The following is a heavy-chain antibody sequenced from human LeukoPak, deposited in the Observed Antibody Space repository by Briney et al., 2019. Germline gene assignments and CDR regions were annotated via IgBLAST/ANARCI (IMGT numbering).Heavy chain of an antibody. V-gene: IGHV1-69*05. D-gene: IGHD6-6*01. CDR3: AREYSSSAKGDYYYYMDV. J-gene: IGHJ6*03. CDR1: GGTFSSYA. Sequence: SVKVSCKASGGTFSSYAISWVRQAPGQGLEWMGRIIPIFGTANYAQKFQGRVTITTDESTSTAYIELSSLRSEDTAVYYCAREYSSSAKGDYYYYMDVWGKGTTVTVSS. CDR2: IIPIFGTA.